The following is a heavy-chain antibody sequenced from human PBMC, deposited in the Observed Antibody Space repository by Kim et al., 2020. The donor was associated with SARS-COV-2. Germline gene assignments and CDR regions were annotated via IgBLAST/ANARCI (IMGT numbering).Heavy chain of an antibody. J-gene: IGHJ6*02. V-gene: IGHV3-48*03. D-gene: IGHD3-9*01. CDR3: ARNPVLRYFDWLPSYYYYGMDV. Sequence: GGSLRLSCAASGFTFSSYEMNWVRQAPGKGLEWVSYISSSGSTIYYADSVKGRFTISRDNAKNSLYLQMNSLRAEDTAVYYCARNPVLRYFDWLPSYYYYGMDVWGQGTTVTVSS. CDR2: ISSSGSTI. CDR1: GFTFSSYE.